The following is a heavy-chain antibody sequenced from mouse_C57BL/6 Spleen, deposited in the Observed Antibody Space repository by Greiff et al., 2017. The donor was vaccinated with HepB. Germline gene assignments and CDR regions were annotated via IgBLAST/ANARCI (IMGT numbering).Heavy chain of an antibody. CDR1: GFTFTDYY. CDR2: IINKANGYTT. CDR3: ARYYYYFDY. V-gene: IGHV7-3*01. J-gene: IGHJ2*01. Sequence: VKLMESGGGLVQPGGSLSLSCAASGFTFTDYYMSWVRQPPGKALEWLGFIINKANGYTTEYSASVKGRFTISRDNSQSILYLQMNALRAEDSATYYCARYYYYFDYWGQGTTLTVSS.